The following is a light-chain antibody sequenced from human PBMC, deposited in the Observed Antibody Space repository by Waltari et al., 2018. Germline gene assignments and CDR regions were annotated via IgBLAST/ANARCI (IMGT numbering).Light chain of an antibody. CDR1: DNAFGYYDY. CDR3: SSYTSSTSLVI. CDR2: DFT. Sequence: QSALTQPASVSGSPGQSITISWTGTDNAFGYYDYFAWYQQHPGKAPKLLIYDFTTRPLGLSNRFSGSKPGNTASLTISGLEAEDEGDYYCSSYTSSTSLVIFGGGTKLTVL. J-gene: IGLJ2*01. V-gene: IGLV2-14*03.